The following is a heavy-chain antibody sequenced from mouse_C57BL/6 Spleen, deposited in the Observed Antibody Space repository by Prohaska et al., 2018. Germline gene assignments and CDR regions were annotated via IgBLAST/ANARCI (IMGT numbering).Heavy chain of an antibody. Sequence: EVQLVESGGDLVKPGGSLKLSCAASGFTFSSYGMSWVHQTPDKRLEWVATISIGGSYTYYPDSVKGRFTISRDNAKNTLYLQMSSLKSEDTAMYYCARQGDSSGYFDYWGQGTTLTVSS. CDR2: ISIGGSYT. V-gene: IGHV5-6*01. D-gene: IGHD3-2*02. J-gene: IGHJ2*01. CDR3: ARQGDSSGYFDY. CDR1: GFTFSSYG.